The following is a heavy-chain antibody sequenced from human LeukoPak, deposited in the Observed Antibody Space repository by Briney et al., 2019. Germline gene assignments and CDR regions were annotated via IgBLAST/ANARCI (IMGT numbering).Heavy chain of an antibody. J-gene: IGHJ4*02. V-gene: IGHV3-30-3*01. CDR3: ARDFSTWYSIDY. D-gene: IGHD2-15*01. CDR2: ISYDAAVK. Sequence: PGGSLILSCEVSGFTLRSYAIHWVRQAPGKGLQWVAFISYDAAVKYYADSVRGRFTVSRDNSKNTLSLQMNSLRPEDTAVYYCARDFSTWYSIDYWGRGTLVTVSS. CDR1: GFTLRSYA.